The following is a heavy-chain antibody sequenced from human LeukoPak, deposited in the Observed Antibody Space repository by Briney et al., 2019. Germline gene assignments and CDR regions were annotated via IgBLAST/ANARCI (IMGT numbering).Heavy chain of an antibody. D-gene: IGHD3-10*01. Sequence: GGSLRLSCVASGFDISYNYVGWVRQAPGKGLEWVSVIHTGGTTHYADSVKGRFTISKDNSNNTVYLQMNSVRVEDTAVYYCARGPAGSGSYYKYFDYWGQGTLVTVSS. CDR3: ARGPAGSGSYYKYFDY. J-gene: IGHJ4*02. CDR1: GFDISYNY. CDR2: IHTGGTT. V-gene: IGHV3-53*01.